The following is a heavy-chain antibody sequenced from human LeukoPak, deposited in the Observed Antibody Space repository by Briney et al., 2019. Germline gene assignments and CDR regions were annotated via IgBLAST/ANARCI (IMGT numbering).Heavy chain of an antibody. V-gene: IGHV3-20*04. CDR1: GSSVADYG. D-gene: IGHD6-13*01. CDR3: ARDLSASWYSLGY. J-gene: IGHJ4*02. Sequence: PGGSLRLSCAASGSSVADYGMSWVRQAPGKGLEWVSGINWSGESTVYADSGKGRFTISRDNAEKHLYWQMNSLRAEATALYYCARDLSASWYSLGYWGRGTLVTVSS. CDR2: INWSGEST.